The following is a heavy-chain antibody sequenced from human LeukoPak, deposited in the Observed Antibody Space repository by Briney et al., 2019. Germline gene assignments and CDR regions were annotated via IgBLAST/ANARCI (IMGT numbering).Heavy chain of an antibody. CDR2: IRDSGDRT. J-gene: IGHJ3*02. D-gene: IGHD2-15*01. Sequence: GGSLRLSCAASGFTFRSYAMTWVRQAPGKGLEWVSSIRDSGDRTDYADSVKGRLTMSRDNSGNTLDLQMNSLRAEDTAVYYCARAHCSGGCNPGAFDIWGQGTTVTVSS. CDR1: GFTFRSYA. V-gene: IGHV3-23*01. CDR3: ARAHCSGGCNPGAFDI.